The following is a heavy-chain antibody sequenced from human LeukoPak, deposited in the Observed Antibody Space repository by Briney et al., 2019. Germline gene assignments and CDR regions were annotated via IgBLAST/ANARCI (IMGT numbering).Heavy chain of an antibody. Sequence: SETLSLTCTVSGGSISSYYWSWIRQPPGKGLEWVWYIYYSGSTNYNPSLKSRVTISVDTPKHQLSLNLSSVTAADTPVYYCAAYYESSGYYWSYFDYGAQGTLHTVS. D-gene: IGHD3-22*01. CDR3: AAYYESSGYYWSYFDY. CDR1: GGSISSYY. V-gene: IGHV4-59*08. CDR2: IYYSGST. J-gene: IGHJ4*02.